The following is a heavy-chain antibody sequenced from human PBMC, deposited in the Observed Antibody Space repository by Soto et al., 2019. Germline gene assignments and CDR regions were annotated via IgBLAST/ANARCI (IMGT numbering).Heavy chain of an antibody. CDR1: GFTVNTNY. Sequence: GGSLSLSCLVSGFTVNTNYMSWVRQAPGRGLEWVSAMYSGGDIHYADSVKDRFTISRDTSENTLYLRMDKLRVEDTAVYFCVSRIPSWVFDYWGQGTLVTVSS. CDR3: VSRIPSWVFDY. J-gene: IGHJ4*01. CDR2: MYSGGDI. D-gene: IGHD3-16*01. V-gene: IGHV3-53*01.